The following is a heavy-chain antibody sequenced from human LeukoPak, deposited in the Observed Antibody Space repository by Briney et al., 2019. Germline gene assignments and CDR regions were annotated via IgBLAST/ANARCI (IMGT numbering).Heavy chain of an antibody. CDR3: AKDFSSGWPLGAFDI. CDR2: INQDGSEK. CDR1: GFTFTTYW. V-gene: IGHV3-7*01. Sequence: PGESLRLSCAASGFTFTTYWMTWVRQAPGKGLEWVANINQDGSEKYFVDSVKGRFTISRDNAKNSLYLQMNSLRVEDTAVYYCAKDFSSGWPLGAFDIWGQGTMVTVSS. D-gene: IGHD6-19*01. J-gene: IGHJ3*02.